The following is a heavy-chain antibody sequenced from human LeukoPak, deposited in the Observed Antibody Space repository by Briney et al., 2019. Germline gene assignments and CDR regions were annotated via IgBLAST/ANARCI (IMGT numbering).Heavy chain of an antibody. CDR2: ISSSGSTI. Sequence: PGGPLRLSCAASGFTFSDYYMSWIRQAPGKGLEWVSYISSSGSTIYYADSVKGRFTISRDNAKNSLYLQMNSLRAEDTAVYYCAREQMIYNASDIWGQGTMVTVSS. CDR3: AREQMIYNASDI. J-gene: IGHJ3*02. D-gene: IGHD2-8*01. CDR1: GFTFSDYY. V-gene: IGHV3-11*01.